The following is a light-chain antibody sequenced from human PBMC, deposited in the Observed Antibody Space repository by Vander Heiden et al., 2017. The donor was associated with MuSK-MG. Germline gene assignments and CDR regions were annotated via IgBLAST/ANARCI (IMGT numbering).Light chain of an antibody. CDR3: QSYDSSLSGVV. V-gene: IGLV1-40*01. CDR2: GTS. CDR1: RSKIGAGDD. J-gene: IGLJ3*02. Sequence: QSVLTQPPSVSGAPGQRVTISGNGCRSKIGAGDDGHWYQQPTGPGPKLPIYGTSNRPSGVPDRFSGSKSGTSASLATTGLQAEDEADYYCQSYDSSLSGVVFGGGTKLTVL.